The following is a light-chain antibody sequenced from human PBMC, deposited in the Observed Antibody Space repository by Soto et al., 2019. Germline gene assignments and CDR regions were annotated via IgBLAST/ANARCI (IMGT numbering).Light chain of an antibody. J-gene: IGKJ1*01. Sequence: AIRMTQSPSSLSASTGDRVTITCRASQGISSYLAWYQQKPGKAPKLLIYAASPSQSGVASRLSGSDSGTIFTLTISCLQYEDFAIYYCQQFYSYSGTFGKGTRVDIK. V-gene: IGKV1-8*01. CDR2: AAS. CDR1: QGISSY. CDR3: QQFYSYSGT.